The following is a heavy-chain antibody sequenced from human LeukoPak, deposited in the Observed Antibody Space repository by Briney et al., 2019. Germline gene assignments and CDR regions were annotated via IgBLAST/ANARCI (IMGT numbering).Heavy chain of an antibody. CDR3: ARVCIAVAGPCFDY. V-gene: IGHV3-23*01. CDR2: ISGSGGST. J-gene: IGHJ4*02. D-gene: IGHD6-19*01. Sequence: PGGSLRLSCAASGFTFSSYAMSCVRQAPGKGLEWVSAISGSGGSTYYADSVKGRFTISRDNAKNSLYLQMNSLRAEDTAVYYCARVCIAVAGPCFDYWGQGTLVTVSS. CDR1: GFTFSSYA.